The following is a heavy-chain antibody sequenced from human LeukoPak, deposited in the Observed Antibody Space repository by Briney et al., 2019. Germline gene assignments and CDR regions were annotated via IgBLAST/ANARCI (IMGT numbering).Heavy chain of an antibody. Sequence: ASVKVSCKASGYTFTSLDVNWVRQATGQGLEWIGWMNPNTGNTGYAQRFQGRVTMTRDTSINTAYMELSSLTSEDTAVYYCARDLRGSRWFEPWGQGTLVTVSS. CDR1: GYTFTSLD. CDR3: ARDLRGSRWFEP. J-gene: IGHJ5*02. V-gene: IGHV1-8*01. CDR2: MNPNTGNT.